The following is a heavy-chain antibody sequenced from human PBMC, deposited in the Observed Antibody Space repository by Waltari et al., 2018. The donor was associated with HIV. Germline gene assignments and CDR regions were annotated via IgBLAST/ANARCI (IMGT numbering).Heavy chain of an antibody. CDR3: ARGQYGPGSREDY. D-gene: IGHD3-10*01. V-gene: IGHV4-34*02. CDR1: GWSSSNYY. J-gene: IGHJ4*02. CDR2: INHSGRT. Sequence: QVQLQQWGTGLLKPSETLSLTCAVHGWSSSNYYWSWIRQPPGKGLEWIAEINHSGRTNYNPSLKSRLTISVDTSKTQFSVKLTSVTAADTAVYFCARGQYGPGSREDYCGQGTLVTVAS.